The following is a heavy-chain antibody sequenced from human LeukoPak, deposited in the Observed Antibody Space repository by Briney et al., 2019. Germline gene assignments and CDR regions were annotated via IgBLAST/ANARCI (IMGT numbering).Heavy chain of an antibody. V-gene: IGHV3-23*01. CDR2: IVGSGAGT. CDR3: AKLGDILTGYPYYFDY. J-gene: IGHJ4*02. Sequence: GGSLRLSCAASGFTFSSYAMSWVRQAPGKGLEWVSFIVGSGAGTYYADSVKGRFTISRDNSKNTLYLQMSGLRAEDTAVYYCAKLGDILTGYPYYFDYWGQGTLVTVSS. D-gene: IGHD3-9*01. CDR1: GFTFSSYA.